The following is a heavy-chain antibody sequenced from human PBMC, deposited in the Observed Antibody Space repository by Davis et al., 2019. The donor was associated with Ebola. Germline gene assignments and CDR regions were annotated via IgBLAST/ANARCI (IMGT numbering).Heavy chain of an antibody. V-gene: IGHV3-48*04. Sequence: PGGSLRLSCAASGFTFSSYSMNWVRQAPGKGLEWVSYISGSGGTIYYADSVKGRFTISRDNAKNSLHLQMNSLRAEDTAVYYCAREGLPTITIPGGYYYYYGMDVWGQGTTVTVSS. J-gene: IGHJ6*02. CDR3: AREGLPTITIPGGYYYYYGMDV. CDR1: GFTFSSYS. CDR2: ISGSGGTI. D-gene: IGHD4-11*01.